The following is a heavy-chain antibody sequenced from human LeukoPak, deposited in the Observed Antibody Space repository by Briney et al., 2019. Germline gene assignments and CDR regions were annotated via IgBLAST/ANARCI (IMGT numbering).Heavy chain of an antibody. Sequence: SETLSLTCTVSGGSISSYYWSWIRQPPGKGLEWIGYIYYSGSTNYNPSLKSRVTISVDTSKNQFSLKLSSVTAADTAVYYCARAHGGNWFDPWGQGTLVTASS. CDR2: IYYSGST. D-gene: IGHD2-15*01. CDR1: GGSISSYY. J-gene: IGHJ5*02. V-gene: IGHV4-59*01. CDR3: ARAHGGNWFDP.